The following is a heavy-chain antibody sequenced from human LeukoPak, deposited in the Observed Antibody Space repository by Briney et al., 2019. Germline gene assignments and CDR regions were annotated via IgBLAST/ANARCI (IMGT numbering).Heavy chain of an antibody. CDR3: ASSLHDSSGYYGN. CDR1: GGSISSYY. CDR2: VYYSGST. V-gene: IGHV4-59*01. D-gene: IGHD3-22*01. J-gene: IGHJ4*02. Sequence: SETLSLTCTVSGGSISSYYWSWIRQPAGKGLEWIGYVYYSGSTNYNPSLKSRVTMSVDTSKNQFSLRLSSVTAADTAVYYCASSLHDSSGYYGNWGQGTLVTVSS.